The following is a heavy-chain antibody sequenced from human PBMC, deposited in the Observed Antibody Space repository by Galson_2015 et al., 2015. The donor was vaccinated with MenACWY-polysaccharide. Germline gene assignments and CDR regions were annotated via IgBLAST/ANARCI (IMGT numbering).Heavy chain of an antibody. J-gene: IGHJ6*03. Sequence: SLRLCCAASGFSFSTYDIHWVRQAPGKGLEWVAVISYDGSNKCYADSVKGRFTISRDNSKNTLYLQMNSLRAEDTAVYYCAKGGQQLTRSTYYMDVWGKGTTVTVSS. CDR1: GFSFSTYD. V-gene: IGHV3-30*18. D-gene: IGHD6-13*01. CDR3: AKGGQQLTRSTYYMDV. CDR2: ISYDGSNK.